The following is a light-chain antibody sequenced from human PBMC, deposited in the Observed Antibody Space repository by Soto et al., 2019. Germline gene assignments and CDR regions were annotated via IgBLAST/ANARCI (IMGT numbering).Light chain of an antibody. CDR2: EVS. CDR1: SSDVGAYNY. Sequence: QSVLTQPPSASGSPGQSVTISCTGTSSDVGAYNYVSWYQQHPGKAPKLMIYEVSKRPSGVPDRFSGSKSGNTASLTVSGLQAEDEADYYCSSYAGSNIGVFGTGPKLTVL. CDR3: SSYAGSNIGV. V-gene: IGLV2-8*01. J-gene: IGLJ1*01.